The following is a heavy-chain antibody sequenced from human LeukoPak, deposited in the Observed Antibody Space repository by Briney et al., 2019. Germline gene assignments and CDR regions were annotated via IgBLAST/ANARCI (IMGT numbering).Heavy chain of an antibody. CDR3: AREGYCTNGVCYTYAFDI. CDR2: IDPNSGGT. CDR1: GYTFTGYY. D-gene: IGHD2-8*01. Sequence: GASVKVSCKASGYTFTGYYMHWVRQAPGQGLEWMGWIDPNSGGTNYAQKFQGRVTITTDESTSTAYMELSSLRSEDTAVYYCAREGYCTNGVCYTYAFDIWGQGTMVTVSS. V-gene: IGHV1-2*02. J-gene: IGHJ3*02.